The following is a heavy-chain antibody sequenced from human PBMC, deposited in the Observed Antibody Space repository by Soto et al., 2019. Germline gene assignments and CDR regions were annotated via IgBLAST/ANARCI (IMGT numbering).Heavy chain of an antibody. CDR3: VKPGRSSSWYDSLDY. Sequence: GGSLRLSCAASGFTFNNYAIHWVRQAPGMGLEWVAIISYDGSDKYYADSVKGRFTISRDNSKNTVYLQMSGLRAEDTAVYYCVKPGRSSSWYDSLDYWGQGTLVTVSS. CDR2: ISYDGSDK. D-gene: IGHD6-13*01. V-gene: IGHV3-30*18. CDR1: GFTFNNYA. J-gene: IGHJ4*02.